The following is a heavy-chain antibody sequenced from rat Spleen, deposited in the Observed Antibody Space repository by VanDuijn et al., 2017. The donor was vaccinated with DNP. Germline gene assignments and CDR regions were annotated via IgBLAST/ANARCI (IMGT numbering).Heavy chain of an antibody. CDR2: ISSGGST. D-gene: IGHD4-3*01. Sequence: QVQLKESGPGLVQPSQTLSLTCTVSGFSLTSYTVSWVRQPPGKGLEWIAAISSGGSTYYNSALKSRLSISRDTSKSQVFLKMNRLQTEDTAMYFCARSGAYWGQGTLVTVSS. J-gene: IGHJ3*01. CDR1: GFSLTSYT. CDR3: ARSGAY. V-gene: IGHV2-6*01.